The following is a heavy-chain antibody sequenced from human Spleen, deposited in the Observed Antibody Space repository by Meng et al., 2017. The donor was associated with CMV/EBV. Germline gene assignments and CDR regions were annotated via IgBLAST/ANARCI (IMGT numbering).Heavy chain of an antibody. CDR2: INHSGST. J-gene: IGHJ6*02. Sequence: GSLRLSCAVYGGSFSGYYWSWIRQPPGKGLEWIGEINHSGSTNYNPSLKSRVTISVDTSKNQFSLNLSSVAAADTAVYYCARRTYRYQYYAMDVWGQGTTVTVSS. CDR1: GGSFSGYY. V-gene: IGHV4-34*01. CDR3: ARRTYRYQYYAMDV. D-gene: IGHD1-14*01.